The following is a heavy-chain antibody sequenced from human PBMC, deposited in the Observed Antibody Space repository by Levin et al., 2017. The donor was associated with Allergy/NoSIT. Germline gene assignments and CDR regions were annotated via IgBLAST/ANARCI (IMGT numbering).Heavy chain of an antibody. CDR3: ARDWGRVATIPSGDNWFDP. CDR2: ISSSSSYI. J-gene: IGHJ5*02. V-gene: IGHV3-21*01. D-gene: IGHD5-24*01. Sequence: GESLKISCAASGFTFSSYSMNWVRQAPGKGLEWVSSISSSSSYIYYADSVKGRFTISRDNAKNSLYLQMNSLRAEDTAVYYCARDWGRVATIPSGDNWFDPWGQGTLVTVSS. CDR1: GFTFSSYS.